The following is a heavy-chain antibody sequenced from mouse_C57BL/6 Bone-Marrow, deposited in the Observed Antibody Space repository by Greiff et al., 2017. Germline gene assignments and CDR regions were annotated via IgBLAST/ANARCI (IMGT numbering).Heavy chain of an antibody. CDR2: FYPRSGNT. Sequence: VQRVESGAELARPGASVKLSCKASGYTFTSYGISWVKQRTGQGLEWIGEFYPRSGNTYYNEKFKGKATLTADKSSSTAYMELRSLTSEDSAVYFCAREWAYWGQGTLVTVSA. V-gene: IGHV1-81*01. CDR3: AREWAY. J-gene: IGHJ3*01. CDR1: GYTFTSYG. D-gene: IGHD1-3*01.